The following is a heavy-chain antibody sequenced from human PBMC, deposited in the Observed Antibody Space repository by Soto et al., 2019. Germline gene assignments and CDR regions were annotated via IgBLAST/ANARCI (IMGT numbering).Heavy chain of an antibody. V-gene: IGHV3-7*04. CDR2: IKQDGSQK. Sequence: PGGSLRLSCAASGFTFSSYWMSWVRQAPGKGLEWVANIKQDGSQKWYVDSVKGRFTVSRDNAKNSLDLQMNSLRAEDTAVYYCARGDYYDSSGPFSDAFDIWGQGTMVTVSS. CDR1: GFTFSSYW. CDR3: ARGDYYDSSGPFSDAFDI. J-gene: IGHJ3*02. D-gene: IGHD3-22*01.